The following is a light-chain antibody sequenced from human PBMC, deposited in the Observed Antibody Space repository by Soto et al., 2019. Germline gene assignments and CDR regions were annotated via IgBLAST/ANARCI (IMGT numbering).Light chain of an antibody. CDR2: GAS. CDR1: QSVSSSY. Sequence: EIVLTQSPGTLSLSPGERATLSCRASQSVSSSYLAWYQQKPGQAPGLLIYGASSRATGIPDRFSGSGSGTDFTHTISRLEPEDFAVYYCQQYGSTPTFGQGTKLEIK. CDR3: QQYGSTPT. V-gene: IGKV3-20*01. J-gene: IGKJ2*01.